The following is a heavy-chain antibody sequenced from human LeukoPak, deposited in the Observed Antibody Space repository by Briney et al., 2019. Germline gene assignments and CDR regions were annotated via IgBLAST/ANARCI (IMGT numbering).Heavy chain of an antibody. CDR2: INHSGST. Sequence: SETLSLTCAVYGGSFSGYYWSWIRQPPGKGLEWIGEINHSGSTNYNPSLKSRVPISVDTSKIQFSLKLSSVTAADTAVYYCAKEASRGYSFPYTPIEKPYYFDYWGQGTLVTVSS. CDR1: GGSFSGYY. J-gene: IGHJ4*02. D-gene: IGHD5-18*01. V-gene: IGHV4-34*01. CDR3: AKEASRGYSFPYTPIEKPYYFDY.